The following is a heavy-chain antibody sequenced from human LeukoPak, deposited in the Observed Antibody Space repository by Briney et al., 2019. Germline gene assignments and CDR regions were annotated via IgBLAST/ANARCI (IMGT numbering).Heavy chain of an antibody. J-gene: IGHJ3*02. CDR2: IIPILGIA. CDR3: ARSTHYYDSSGYYYDAFDI. Sequence: SVKVSCKASGGTFSSYAISWVRQAPGQGLEWMGRIIPILGIANYAQKFQGRVTITADKSTSTAYMELSSLRSEDTAVYYCARSTHYYDSSGYYYDAFDIWGQGTMVTVSS. CDR1: GGTFSSYA. V-gene: IGHV1-69*04. D-gene: IGHD3-22*01.